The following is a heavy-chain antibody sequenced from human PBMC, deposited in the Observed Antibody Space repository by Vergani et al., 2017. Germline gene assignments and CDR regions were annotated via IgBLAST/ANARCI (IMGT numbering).Heavy chain of an antibody. Sequence: QVQLVESGGGVVQPGRSLRLSCAGSGFTFSFYGMHWVRQAPGKGLEWVAFIGHDATYKYLADSVRGRFSISRDNSGNAMYLQMTSLRGEDTAVYYCANECGENCSWDYWGQGTLVSVAS. CDR1: GFTFSFYG. CDR3: ANECGENCSWDY. D-gene: IGHD2-21*01. CDR2: IGHDATYK. V-gene: IGHV3-30*02. J-gene: IGHJ4*02.